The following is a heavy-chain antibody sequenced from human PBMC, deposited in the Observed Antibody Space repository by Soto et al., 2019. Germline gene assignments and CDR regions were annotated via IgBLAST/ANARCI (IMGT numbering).Heavy chain of an antibody. CDR1: GFSRSTSVVG. CDR2: IYWDDDK. J-gene: IGHJ4*02. Sequence: QITLQESGPTLVKPIQTLTLTCTASGFSRSTSVVGVGWNRQPPGKTLEGLGLIYWDDDKGYSPSLKSRLTITKDTSKNQVVLTMTNTDPVDTATYYGAHSTIEAAGTVCGQGTLFTVSS. V-gene: IGHV2-5*02. CDR3: AHSTIEAAGTV. D-gene: IGHD6-13*01.